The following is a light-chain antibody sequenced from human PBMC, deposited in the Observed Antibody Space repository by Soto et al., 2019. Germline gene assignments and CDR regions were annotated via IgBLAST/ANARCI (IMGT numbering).Light chain of an antibody. V-gene: IGLV2-14*03. J-gene: IGLJ3*02. Sequence: QSVLTQPASVSGSPGQSITISCTGTSSDVGYYNYLSWYQQLPGRAPKLMIYDVNNRPSGVSNRFSGSKSGNTASLTISGLQGEDEADYFCSSYTGSGTVVFGGGTKLTVL. CDR3: SSYTGSGTVV. CDR2: DVN. CDR1: SSDVGYYNY.